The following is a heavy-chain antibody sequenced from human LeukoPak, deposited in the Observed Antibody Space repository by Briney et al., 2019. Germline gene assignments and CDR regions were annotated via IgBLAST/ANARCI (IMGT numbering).Heavy chain of an antibody. CDR3: VRDALWITMVRGKGYMDV. D-gene: IGHD3-10*01. J-gene: IGHJ6*03. CDR2: INPSGGST. V-gene: IGHV1-46*03. Sequence: ASVKVSCKASGYTFTSYYMHWVRQAPGQGLEWMGIINPSGGSTSYAQKFQGRVTMTRDTSTSTVYMELSSLRSEDTAVYYCVRDALWITMVRGKGYMDVWGKGTTVTVSS. CDR1: GYTFTSYY.